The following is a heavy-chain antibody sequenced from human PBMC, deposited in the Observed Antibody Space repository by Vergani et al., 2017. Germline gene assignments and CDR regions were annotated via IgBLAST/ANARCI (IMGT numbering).Heavy chain of an antibody. Sequence: QVQLQQWGAGLLKPSETLSLTCAVYGGSFSGYYWSWIRQPPGKGLEWIGEINHSGSTNYNPSLKSRVTISVDTSKNQFSLKLSSVTAADTAVYYCATAPGIAAAGPLDYWGQGTLVTVSS. J-gene: IGHJ4*02. V-gene: IGHV4-34*01. CDR2: INHSGST. CDR1: GGSFSGYY. CDR3: ATAPGIAAAGPLDY. D-gene: IGHD6-13*01.